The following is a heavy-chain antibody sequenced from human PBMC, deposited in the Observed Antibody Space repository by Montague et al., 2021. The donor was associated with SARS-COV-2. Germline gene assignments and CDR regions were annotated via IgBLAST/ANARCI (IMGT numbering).Heavy chain of an antibody. J-gene: IGHJ4*02. CDR2: IYWDDDK. D-gene: IGHD3-16*02. CDR3: AHRNPSFAGPYFDS. CDR1: GFSLSTSGVG. Sequence: PALVKPTQTLTLTCTFSGFSLSTSGVGVGWIRQPPGKALEWLALIYWDDDKRYSPSLKRRLTITKETSKNQVVLTMTNMDPVDTATYYCAHRNPSFAGPYFDSWGQGTLVTVSS. V-gene: IGHV2-5*02.